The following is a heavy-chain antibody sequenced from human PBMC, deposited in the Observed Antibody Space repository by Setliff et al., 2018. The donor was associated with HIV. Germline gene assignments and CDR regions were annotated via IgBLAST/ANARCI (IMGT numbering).Heavy chain of an antibody. CDR1: RGTFTTYA. CDR3: ASVLKGYSSSYEAFDI. J-gene: IGHJ3*02. V-gene: IGHV1-69*10. D-gene: IGHD6-13*01. CDR2: IIPILNVA. Sequence: ASVKVSCKTSRGTFTTYAFSWVRQAPGQGLEWMGGIIPILNVAKYPQKFHGRVTITADNSTSTVYMELSSLRSEDTAMYYCASVLKGYSSSYEAFDIWGQGTKVTVSS.